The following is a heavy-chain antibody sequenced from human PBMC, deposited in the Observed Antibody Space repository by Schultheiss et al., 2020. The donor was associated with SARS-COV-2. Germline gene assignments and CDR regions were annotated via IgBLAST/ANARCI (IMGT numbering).Heavy chain of an antibody. D-gene: IGHD2-2*01. J-gene: IGHJ4*02. CDR2: IKSKTDGGTT. V-gene: IGHV3-15*01. CDR1: GFTFSSYA. Sequence: GGSLRLSCAASGFTFSSYAMHWVRQAPGKGLEWVGRIKSKTDGGTTDYAAPVKGRFTISRDDSKNTLYLQMNSLKTEDTAVYYCTTGFVVVPAADFDYWGQGTLVTVSS. CDR3: TTGFVVVPAADFDY.